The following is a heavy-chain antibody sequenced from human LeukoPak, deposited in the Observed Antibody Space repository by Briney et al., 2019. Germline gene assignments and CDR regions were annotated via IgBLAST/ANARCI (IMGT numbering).Heavy chain of an antibody. V-gene: IGHV4-59*08. Sequence: PSETLSLTCTVSGDSFSSYFWSWIRQPPGKGLEWIAYISYSGSTNYNPSLKSRVTISVDTSKNQFSLKLSSVTAADTAVYYCARHCGGSRQCEAFDIWGQGTMVTVSS. D-gene: IGHD2-21*01. CDR2: ISYSGST. J-gene: IGHJ3*02. CDR3: ARHCGGSRQCEAFDI. CDR1: GDSFSSYF.